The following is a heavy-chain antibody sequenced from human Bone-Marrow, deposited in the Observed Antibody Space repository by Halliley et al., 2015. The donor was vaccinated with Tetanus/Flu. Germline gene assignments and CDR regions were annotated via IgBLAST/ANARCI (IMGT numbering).Heavy chain of an antibody. J-gene: IGHJ4*02. V-gene: IGHV4-30-4*05. Sequence: KGLGWIGYISYRGGTYYNPSLSSRVTISEDTSKNQFSLRLTSVTAADTAVYYCARQNYNFYFDYWGQGTLVTVSS. CDR3: ARQNYNFYFDY. CDR2: ISYRGGT. D-gene: IGHD1-1*01.